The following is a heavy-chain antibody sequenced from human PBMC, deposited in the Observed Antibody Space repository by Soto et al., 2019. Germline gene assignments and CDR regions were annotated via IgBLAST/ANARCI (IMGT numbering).Heavy chain of an antibody. J-gene: IGHJ4*02. V-gene: IGHV4-59*12. D-gene: IGHD6-6*01. Sequence: SETLSLTCTVSGGSISSYYWTWIRQPPGKGLEWIGYIYYSGSTNYNPSLKSRVTISVATSKTQFSLKLSSVTAADTAVYYCARKGEQLASVDFDYWGQGTLVTVSS. CDR1: GGSISSYY. CDR3: ARKGEQLASVDFDY. CDR2: IYYSGST.